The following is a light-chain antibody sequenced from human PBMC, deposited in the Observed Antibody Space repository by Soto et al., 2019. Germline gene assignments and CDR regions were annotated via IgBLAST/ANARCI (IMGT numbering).Light chain of an antibody. CDR1: QSVSSN. J-gene: IGKJ1*01. CDR3: QQYNNWPRT. CDR2: GAS. Sequence: EIVMTQSPGTLSVSPGERATLSCRASQSVSSNLVWYQQKPGQAPRLLIHGASTRATGIPARFSGSGSGTEFTLTISSLQSEDFAVYYCQQYNNWPRTFGQGTKVEIK. V-gene: IGKV3-15*01.